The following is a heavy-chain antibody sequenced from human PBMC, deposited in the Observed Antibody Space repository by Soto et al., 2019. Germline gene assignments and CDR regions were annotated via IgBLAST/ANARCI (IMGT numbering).Heavy chain of an antibody. Sequence: GGSLRLSCAASGFTFSSYSMNWVRQAPGKGLEWVSSISSRSSYIYYADSVKGRLTISRDNAKNSLYLQMNSLRAEDTAVYYCARDAGENYDFWSGYYLPDYWGQGTQVTVSS. V-gene: IGHV3-21*01. J-gene: IGHJ4*02. CDR1: GFTFSSYS. CDR2: ISSRSSYI. CDR3: ARDAGENYDFWSGYYLPDY. D-gene: IGHD3-3*01.